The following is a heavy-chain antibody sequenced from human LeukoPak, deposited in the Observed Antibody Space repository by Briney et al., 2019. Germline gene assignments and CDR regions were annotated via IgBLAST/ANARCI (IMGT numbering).Heavy chain of an antibody. J-gene: IGHJ4*02. CDR2: IYRGDSDT. D-gene: IGHD5-24*01. V-gene: IGHV5-51*01. CDR3: ASSSARGYNRFDY. CDR1: GSPFTTYW. Sequence: GGPLQISCKGPGSPFTTYWIGWVRQMPGKGLEWRGIIYRGDSDTRYSPSFQGQVTISADKSTRTASLQWSSLKASDTAMYYSASSSARGYNRFDYWGQGTLVTVSS.